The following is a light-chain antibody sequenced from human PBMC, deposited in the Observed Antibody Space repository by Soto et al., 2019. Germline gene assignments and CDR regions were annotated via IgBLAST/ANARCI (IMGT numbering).Light chain of an antibody. Sequence: QSVLTQPPSVSGAPGQRVTISCTGSSSNIGAGYDVHWYQQLPGTAPKLLMYGNSNRPSGVPDRFSGSKSGTSASLAITGLQAEDEADYYCQSYDSSLSGSVVFGTGTKVTVL. J-gene: IGLJ1*01. V-gene: IGLV1-40*01. CDR3: QSYDSSLSGSVV. CDR1: SSNIGAGYD. CDR2: GNS.